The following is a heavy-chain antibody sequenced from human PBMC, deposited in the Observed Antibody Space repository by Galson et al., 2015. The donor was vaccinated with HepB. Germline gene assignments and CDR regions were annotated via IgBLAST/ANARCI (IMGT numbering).Heavy chain of an antibody. J-gene: IGHJ4*02. V-gene: IGHV3-23*01. CDR2: VSGDGGGT. D-gene: IGHD6-19*01. CDR3: AKAVSSGRGHYFDY. Sequence: SLRLSCAASGFTFSSFAMTWVRQAPGKGLEWVAGVSGDGGGTYYADSVRGRFTVSRDNSKNTLHLQMSSLRADDTAVYYCAKAVSSGRGHYFDYWGREPWSPSPQ. CDR1: GFTFSSFA.